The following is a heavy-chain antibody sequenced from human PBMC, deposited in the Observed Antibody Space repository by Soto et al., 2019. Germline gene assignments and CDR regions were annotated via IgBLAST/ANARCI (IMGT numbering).Heavy chain of an antibody. V-gene: IGHV4-39*02. CDR1: GGSISSSSYY. D-gene: IGHD3-10*01. CDR3: ARDYYGSGSSAFDI. J-gene: IGHJ3*02. CDR2: IYYSGST. Sequence: SETLSLTCTVSGGSISSSSYYWGWIRQPPGKGLEWIGSIYYSGSTYYNPSLKSRVTISVDTSKNQFSLKLSSVTAADTAVYYCARDYYGSGSSAFDIWGHWTMVTV.